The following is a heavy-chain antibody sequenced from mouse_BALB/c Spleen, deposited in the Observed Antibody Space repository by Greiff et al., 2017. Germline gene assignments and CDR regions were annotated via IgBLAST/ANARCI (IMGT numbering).Heavy chain of an antibody. Sequence: VKLMESGAELAKPGASVKMSCKASGYTFTSYWMHWVKQRPGQGLEWIGYINPSTGYTEYNQKFKDKATLTADKSSSTAYMQLSSLTSEDSAVYYCARAYYGNFGYFDVWGAGTTVTVSS. D-gene: IGHD2-10*01. CDR2: INPSTGYT. V-gene: IGHV1-7*01. J-gene: IGHJ1*01. CDR3: ARAYYGNFGYFDV. CDR1: GYTFTSYW.